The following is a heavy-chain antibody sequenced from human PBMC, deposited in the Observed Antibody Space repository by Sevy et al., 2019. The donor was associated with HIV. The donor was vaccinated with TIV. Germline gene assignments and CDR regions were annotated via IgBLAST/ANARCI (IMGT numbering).Heavy chain of an antibody. CDR1: GYTFTSYY. D-gene: IGHD2-15*01. CDR2: INPSGGST. CDR3: ARDTGVCSGGSCYSPPRYFDY. V-gene: IGHV1-46*01. Sequence: ASVKVSCKASGYTFTSYYMHWVRQAPGQGLEWMGIINPSGGSTSYAQKFQGRVTMTRDTSTSTVYMELSSLRSEETAVYYCARDTGVCSGGSCYSPPRYFDYWGQGTLVTVSS. J-gene: IGHJ4*02.